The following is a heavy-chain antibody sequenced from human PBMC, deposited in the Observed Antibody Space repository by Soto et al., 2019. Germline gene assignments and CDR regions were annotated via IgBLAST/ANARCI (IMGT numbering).Heavy chain of an antibody. V-gene: IGHV1-24*01. CDR2: FDPEEGQT. J-gene: IGHJ4*02. D-gene: IGHD3-22*01. CDR1: GDTLTELP. CDR3: ATGPGGGYPHLDFDY. Sequence: ASVKVSCKISGDTLTELPIHWVRQAPGKGLEWMGGFDPEEGQTIYAQPLQGRVTMTEDTSTDTAYMELSSLRSEDTAVYYCATGPGGGYPHLDFDYWGQGTQVTVSS.